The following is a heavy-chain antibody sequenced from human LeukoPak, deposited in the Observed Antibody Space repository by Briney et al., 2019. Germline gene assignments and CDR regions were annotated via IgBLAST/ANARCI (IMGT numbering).Heavy chain of an antibody. D-gene: IGHD3-3*01. CDR1: GGAISSYH. CDR3: ASVGITIFGVVNDWFDP. J-gene: IGHJ5*02. Sequence: SETLSLTCTVSGGAISSYHWSWIRQPAGKGLEWIGRFYTSGSTDYNPSLKSRVTMSVDTSKNQFSLKLSSVTAADTAVYYCASVGITIFGVVNDWFDPWGQGTLVTVSS. V-gene: IGHV4-4*07. CDR2: FYTSGST.